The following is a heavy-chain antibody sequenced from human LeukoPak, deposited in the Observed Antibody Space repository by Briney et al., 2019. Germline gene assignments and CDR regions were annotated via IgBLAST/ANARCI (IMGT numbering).Heavy chain of an antibody. V-gene: IGHV1-18*04. Sequence: ASVKVSCKASGYTFTSYGISWVRQAPGQGLEWMGWISAYNGNTNYAQKLQGRVTMTTDTSTSIAYMELRSLRSDDTAVYYCARDRYNWNALGSPFDYWGQGTLVTVSS. D-gene: IGHD1-1*01. CDR3: ARDRYNWNALGSPFDY. CDR1: GYTFTSYG. J-gene: IGHJ4*02. CDR2: ISAYNGNT.